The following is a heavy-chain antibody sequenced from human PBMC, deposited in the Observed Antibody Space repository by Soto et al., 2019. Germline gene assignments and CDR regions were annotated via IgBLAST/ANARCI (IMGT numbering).Heavy chain of an antibody. CDR2: ISGSGAST. CDR3: ARMDIVGQYN. V-gene: IGHV3-23*01. J-gene: IGHJ4*02. D-gene: IGHD2-2*03. Sequence: EVQLLEFGGGLVQPGGSLRLSCAASGFSFSAYAMSWVRQAPEKGLEWVSGISGSGASTYYADSVKGRFTMSRDNSKSTVYLQMNSPRGEDTAVYYCARMDIVGQYNWGQGTLVTVSP. CDR1: GFSFSAYA.